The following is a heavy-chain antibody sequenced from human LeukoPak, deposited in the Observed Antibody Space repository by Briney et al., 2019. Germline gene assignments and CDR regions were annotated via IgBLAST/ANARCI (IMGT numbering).Heavy chain of an antibody. CDR1: GGSISSSSYY. D-gene: IGHD3-16*01. CDR3: ARWGSGGDFDY. Sequence: SETLSLTCTVSGGSISSSSYYWGWIRQPPGKGLEWIGSIYYNGNTYDNPSLKSRVTISVDTSKNQLSLKLSSVTAADTAVYYCARWGSGGDFDYWGQGTLVTVSS. J-gene: IGHJ4*02. V-gene: IGHV4-39*01. CDR2: IYYNGNT.